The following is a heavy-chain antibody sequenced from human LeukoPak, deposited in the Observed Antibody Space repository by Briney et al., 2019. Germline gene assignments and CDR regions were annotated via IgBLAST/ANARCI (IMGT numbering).Heavy chain of an antibody. D-gene: IGHD2-21*02. CDR3: ARDGFLGPVTAYLDY. CDR1: GFTFRSYA. Sequence: RGSLRLSCAPSGFTFRSYAMHWVRPAPGEGVGWVSRVKSDGSSTTYADSVKGRFTISRDNGRNTLYLQMKGLRAEDTAVYYCARDGFLGPVTAYLDYWGEGTPVTVS. J-gene: IGHJ4*02. V-gene: IGHV3-74*03. CDR2: VKSDGSST.